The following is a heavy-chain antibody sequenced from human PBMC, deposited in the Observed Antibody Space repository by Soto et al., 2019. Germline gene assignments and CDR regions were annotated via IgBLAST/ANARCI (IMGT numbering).Heavy chain of an antibody. V-gene: IGHV3-66*01. Sequence: EVQLVESGGGLVQPGESLRLSCAASGFTVSRNYMTWVRQALGKGLEWVSIIYDGGSTYYADSVKGRFTISRDKSKNTLYLQLSTLSAADTAVYYCARVVYSVDTPVYYFDHWGQGTLVTVSS. CDR2: IYDGGST. D-gene: IGHD2-21*01. J-gene: IGHJ4*02. CDR3: ARVVYSVDTPVYYFDH. CDR1: GFTVSRNY.